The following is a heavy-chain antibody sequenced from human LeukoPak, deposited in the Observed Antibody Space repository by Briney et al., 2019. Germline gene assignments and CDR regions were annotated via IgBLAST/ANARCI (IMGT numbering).Heavy chain of an antibody. V-gene: IGHV1-69*13. Sequence: ASVKVSCKASGYTFTSYGISWVRQAPGQGLEWMGGIIPIFGTANYAQKFQGRVTITADESTSTAYMELSSLRSEDTAVYYCASPVPSPYYYDSSGYYNAFDIWGQGTMVTVSS. CDR2: IIPIFGTA. CDR3: ASPVPSPYYYDSSGYYNAFDI. CDR1: GYTFTSYG. J-gene: IGHJ3*02. D-gene: IGHD3-22*01.